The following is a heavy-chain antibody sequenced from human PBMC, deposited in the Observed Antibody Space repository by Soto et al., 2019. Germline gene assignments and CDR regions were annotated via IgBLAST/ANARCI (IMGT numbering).Heavy chain of an antibody. D-gene: IGHD2-8*02. J-gene: IGHJ4*02. CDR1: GGSFSGYY. CDR2: INHSGST. CDR3: ARDKITGLFDY. V-gene: IGHV4-34*01. Sequence: QVQLQQWGAGLLKPSETLSLTCAVCGGSFSGYYWTWIRQPPGTGLEWIGEINHSGSTNYNPSLKRRVTISVDTSKNQFSLKLTSVTAADTAVYYCARDKITGLFDYWGQGTLVTVSS.